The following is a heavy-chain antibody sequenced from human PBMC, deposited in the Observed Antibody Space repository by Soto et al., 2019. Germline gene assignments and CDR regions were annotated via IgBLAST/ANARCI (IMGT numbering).Heavy chain of an antibody. CDR3: ARDTNIVATIGGLAFDY. CDR2: ISYDGSNK. Sequence: QVQLVESGGGVVQPGRSLRLSCAASGFTFSSYAMHWVRQAPGKGLEWVAVISYDGSNKYYADSVKGRFTISRDNSKNTLYLQMNSLRAEDTAVYYCARDTNIVATIGGLAFDYWGQGTLVTVSS. D-gene: IGHD5-12*01. V-gene: IGHV3-30-3*01. J-gene: IGHJ4*02. CDR1: GFTFSSYA.